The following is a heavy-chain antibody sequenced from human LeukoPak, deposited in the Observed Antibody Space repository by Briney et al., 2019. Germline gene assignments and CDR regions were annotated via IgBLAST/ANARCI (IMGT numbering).Heavy chain of an antibody. CDR2: MSNDGSNK. CDR1: GFTFSSYG. CDR3: VKSGIAAAGQRGYFDY. Sequence: PGRSLRLSCAASGFTFSSYGMHWVRQAPGKGLEWVAVMSNDGSNKYYADSVKGRFTISRDNAKNTQYLQMNSLRAEDTGIYYCVKSGIAAAGQRGYFDYWGQGTLVTVSS. V-gene: IGHV3-30*18. D-gene: IGHD6-13*01. J-gene: IGHJ4*02.